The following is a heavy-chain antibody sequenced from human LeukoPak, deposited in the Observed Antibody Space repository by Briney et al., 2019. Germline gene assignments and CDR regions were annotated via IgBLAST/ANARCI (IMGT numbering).Heavy chain of an antibody. V-gene: IGHV3-11*05. Sequence: GGSLRLSCAASGFTFSDYYMSWIRQAPGKGLEWVSYISSSSSYTSYADSVKGRFTISRDNAKNSLYLQMNSLRAEDTAVYYCARATTTVVTPGAFDIWGQGTMVTVSS. CDR1: GFTFSDYY. CDR3: ARATTTVVTPGAFDI. CDR2: ISSSSSYT. D-gene: IGHD4-23*01. J-gene: IGHJ3*02.